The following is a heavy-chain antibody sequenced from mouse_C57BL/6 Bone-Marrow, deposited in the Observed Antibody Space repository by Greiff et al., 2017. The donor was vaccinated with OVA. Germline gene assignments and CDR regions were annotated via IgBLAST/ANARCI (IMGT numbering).Heavy chain of an antibody. CDR2: INPSSGYT. CDR3: ARRRYGYFDV. CDR1: GYTFTSYT. Sequence: VQRVESGAELARPGASVKMSCKASGYTFTSYTMHWVKQRPGQGLEWIGYINPSSGYTKYNQKFKDKATLTADKSSSTAYMQLSSLTSEDSAVYYCARRRYGYFDVWGTGTTVTVSS. V-gene: IGHV1-4*01. J-gene: IGHJ1*03.